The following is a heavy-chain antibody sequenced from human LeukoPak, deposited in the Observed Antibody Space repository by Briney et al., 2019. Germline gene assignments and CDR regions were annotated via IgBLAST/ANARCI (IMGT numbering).Heavy chain of an antibody. V-gene: IGHV4-34*01. CDR2: INNSGST. CDR3: ARCGGYDYLDDY. D-gene: IGHD5-12*01. Sequence: KPSETLSLTCAVYGGSFSDYYWAWIRQSPGEELEWIGEINNSGSTKYNPSLKSRVSISADTSKNQFSLKLSSVTAADTAVYYCARCGGYDYLDDYWGQGTLVTVSS. CDR1: GGSFSDYY. J-gene: IGHJ4*02.